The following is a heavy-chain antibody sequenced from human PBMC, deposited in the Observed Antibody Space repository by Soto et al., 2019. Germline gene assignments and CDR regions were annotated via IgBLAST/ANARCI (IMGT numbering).Heavy chain of an antibody. V-gene: IGHV4-39*01. Sequence: LSLTCTVSGGSISSSTYYWGWIRQPPGKGLEWIGSVYYSGSTYYNPSLKSRVTISVDTSNNQFSLKLNSVTAADTAVYYCARHQYYYDSSGYTLGYWGQGTLVTVSS. J-gene: IGHJ4*02. CDR3: ARHQYYYDSSGYTLGY. CDR1: GGSISSSTYY. CDR2: VYYSGST. D-gene: IGHD3-22*01.